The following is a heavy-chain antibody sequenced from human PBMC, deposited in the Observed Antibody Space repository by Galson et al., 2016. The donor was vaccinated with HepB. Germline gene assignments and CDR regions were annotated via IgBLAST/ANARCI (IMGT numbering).Heavy chain of an antibody. D-gene: IGHD2/OR15-2a*01. CDR1: GFTCDDCA. CDR3: GILYGGFDP. J-gene: IGHJ5*02. Sequence: SLRLSCAASGFTCDDCAMHWVRQAPGKGLECVSLISGDGTGRYYADSVKGRFSISRDNSKNSLYLQMNSLRNEDSALYYCGILYGGFDPWGQGTLVTVSS. V-gene: IGHV3-43*02. CDR2: ISGDGTGR.